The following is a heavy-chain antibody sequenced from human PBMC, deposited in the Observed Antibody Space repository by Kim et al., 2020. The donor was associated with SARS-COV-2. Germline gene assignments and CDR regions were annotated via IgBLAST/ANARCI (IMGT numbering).Heavy chain of an antibody. CDR3: ARVSMGIAVAGTQNYYYYYGMDV. CDR2: IIPIFGTA. CDR1: GGTFSSYA. D-gene: IGHD6-19*01. V-gene: IGHV1-69*13. Sequence: SVKVSCKASGGTFSSYAISWVRQAPGQGLEWMGGIIPIFGTANYAQKFQGRVTITADESTSTAYMELSSLRSEDTAVYYCARVSMGIAVAGTQNYYYYYGMDVWGQGTTVTVSS. J-gene: IGHJ6*02.